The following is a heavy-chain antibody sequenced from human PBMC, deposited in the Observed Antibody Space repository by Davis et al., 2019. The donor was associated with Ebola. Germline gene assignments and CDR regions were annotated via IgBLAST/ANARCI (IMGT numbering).Heavy chain of an antibody. Sequence: PGGSLRLSCAASGFTFSDYYLSWIPQAPGQGLEWVSYISSSGSTIYYADSVKGRFTISRDNAKNSLYLQMNSLTAEDTAVYYCARGRYSSSDKFDYWGQGTLVTVSS. D-gene: IGHD6-6*01. CDR2: ISSSGSTI. V-gene: IGHV3-11*01. CDR3: ARGRYSSSDKFDY. CDR1: GFTFSDYY. J-gene: IGHJ4*02.